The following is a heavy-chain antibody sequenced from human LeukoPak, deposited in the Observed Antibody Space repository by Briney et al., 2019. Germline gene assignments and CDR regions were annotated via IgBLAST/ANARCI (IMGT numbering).Heavy chain of an antibody. CDR2: INHSGST. D-gene: IGHD6-19*01. J-gene: IGHJ3*02. Sequence: SETLSLTCAVYGGSFSGYYWSWIRQPPGKGLEWIGEINHSGSTNYNPSLKSRVTISVDTSKNQFSLKLSSVTAADTAVYYCARLRKQWLVKTLGAFDIWGQGTVVTVSS. CDR3: ARLRKQWLVKTLGAFDI. CDR1: GGSFSGYY. V-gene: IGHV4-34*01.